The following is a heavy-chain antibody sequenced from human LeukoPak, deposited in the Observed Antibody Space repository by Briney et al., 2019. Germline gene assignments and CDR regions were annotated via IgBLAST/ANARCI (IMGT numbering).Heavy chain of an antibody. J-gene: IGHJ4*02. CDR2: IKSKTDGGTT. Sequence: AGSLRLSCAASGFTFSNAWMSWVRQAPGKGLEWVGRIKSKTDGGTTDYAAPVKGRFTISRDDSKNTLYLQMTSLKTEDTAVYYCTTETPGSYFFDYWGQGTLVTVSS. CDR3: TTETPGSYFFDY. V-gene: IGHV3-15*01. D-gene: IGHD1-26*01. CDR1: GFTFSNAW.